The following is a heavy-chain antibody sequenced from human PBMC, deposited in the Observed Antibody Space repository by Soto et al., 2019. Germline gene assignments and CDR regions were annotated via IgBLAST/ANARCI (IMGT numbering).Heavy chain of an antibody. D-gene: IGHD3-22*01. CDR2: IYYSGST. Sequence: QLQLQESGPGLVKPSETLSLTCTVSGGSISSSSYYWGWIRQPPGKGLEWIGSIYYSGSTYYNPSLKSRVTISVDTSKNQFSLKLSSVTAADTAVYYCARSPRGYYYDSSGYYRAIDYWGQGTLVTVSS. V-gene: IGHV4-39*01. J-gene: IGHJ4*02. CDR3: ARSPRGYYYDSSGYYRAIDY. CDR1: GGSISSSSYY.